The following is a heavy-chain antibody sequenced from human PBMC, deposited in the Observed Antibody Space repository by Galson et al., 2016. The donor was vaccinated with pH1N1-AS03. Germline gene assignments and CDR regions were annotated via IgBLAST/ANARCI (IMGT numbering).Heavy chain of an antibody. CDR1: GFTFSNYA. D-gene: IGHD3-22*01. Sequence: ASGFTFSNYAMTWVRQAPGKGLEWVSSISGSGGSTNSADSVRDRFSISRDNSKNTLFLQMNRLRADDTAVYYCAKKFYYDSSGHHLDVADVWGQGTAVTVSS. CDR2: ISGSGGST. J-gene: IGHJ3*01. V-gene: IGHV3-23*01. CDR3: AKKFYYDSSGHHLDVADV.